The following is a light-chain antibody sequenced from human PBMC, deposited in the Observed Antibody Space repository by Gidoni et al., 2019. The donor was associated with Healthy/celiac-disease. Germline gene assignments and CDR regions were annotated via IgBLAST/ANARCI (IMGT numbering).Light chain of an antibody. J-gene: IGKJ3*01. V-gene: IGKV1-9*01. CDR1: QGIRSY. CDR3: QQLNSYF. CDR2: AAS. Sequence: DSKLTQSPSFLSASVGDRVTITCRASQGIRSYVAWYHQNPGKAPKLLIYAASTLQSGVPSRFSCSCSGTEFTLTISSLQPEYFASYYCQQLNSYFFAPGTKVDIK.